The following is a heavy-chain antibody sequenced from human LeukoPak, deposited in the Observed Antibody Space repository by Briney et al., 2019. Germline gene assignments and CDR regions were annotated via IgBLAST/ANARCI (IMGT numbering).Heavy chain of an antibody. CDR3: ARDPLPGRGWYLSSLDY. Sequence: ASVTVSCKASGYTFTSYGIRWVRQARGQGLEWMGWISAYNGNTNYAQKLQGRVTMTTYTSTSTAYMELRSLRSDDTAVYYCARDPLPGRGWYLSSLDYWGQGTLVTVSS. V-gene: IGHV1-18*01. CDR1: GYTFTSYG. CDR2: ISAYNGNT. D-gene: IGHD6-19*01. J-gene: IGHJ4*02.